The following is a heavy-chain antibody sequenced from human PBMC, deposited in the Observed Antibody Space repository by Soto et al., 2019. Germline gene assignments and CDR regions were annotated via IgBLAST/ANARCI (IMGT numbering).Heavy chain of an antibody. CDR3: ARSRGNGNYRTAYYYYYYRDV. CDR2: IYPGDSDT. D-gene: IGHD1-7*01. V-gene: IGHV5-51*03. J-gene: IGHJ6*03. CDR1: GYSFTSYW. Sequence: EVQLVQSGAEVKKPGESLKISCKGSGYSFTSYWIGWVRQMPGKGLEWMGIIYPGDSDTRYSPSFQGQVTISADKSISTAYLQWSSRKASDTAMYYSARSRGNGNYRTAYYYYYYRDVWGKGTTVTVSS.